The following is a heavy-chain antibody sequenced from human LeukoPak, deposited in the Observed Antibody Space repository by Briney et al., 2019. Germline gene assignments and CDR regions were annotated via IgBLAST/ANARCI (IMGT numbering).Heavy chain of an antibody. V-gene: IGHV3-7*01. J-gene: IGHJ6*02. CDR1: GFTFSSYW. Sequence: PGGSLRLSCAASGFTFSSYWMSWVRQAPGKGLEWVANIKEDGSEKYYVDSVMGRFTISRDRAKKSLFLQMNSLRVEDTAVYYCARGRNLAVWGQGTTVTVSS. CDR3: ARGRNLAV. CDR2: IKEDGSEK.